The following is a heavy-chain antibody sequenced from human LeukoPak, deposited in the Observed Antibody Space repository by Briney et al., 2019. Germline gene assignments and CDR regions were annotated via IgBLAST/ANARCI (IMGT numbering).Heavy chain of an antibody. V-gene: IGHV3-23*01. J-gene: IGHJ4*02. CDR2: ISGSGGST. CDR1: GFTFSSYA. D-gene: IGHD1-26*01. CDR3: ARDSELLYYFDY. Sequence: GGSLRLSCAAPGFTFSSYAMSWVRQAPGKGLEWVSAISGSGGSTYYADSVKGRFTISRDNSKNTLYLQMNSLRAEDTAVYYCARDSELLYYFDYWGQGTLVTVSS.